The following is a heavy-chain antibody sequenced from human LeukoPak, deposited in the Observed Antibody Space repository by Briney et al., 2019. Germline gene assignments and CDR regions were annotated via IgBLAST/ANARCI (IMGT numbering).Heavy chain of an antibody. CDR3: ARGDLQLEPYYDY. D-gene: IGHD1-1*01. J-gene: IGHJ4*02. CDR1: GGTFSSYA. V-gene: IGHV1-69*13. CDR2: IIPIFGTA. Sequence: ASVKVSCKASGGTFSSYAISWVRQAPGQGLEWMGGIIPIFGTANYAQKFQGRVTITADESTSTAYIELSSLRSEDTAVYYCARGDLQLEPYYDYWGQGTLVTVSS.